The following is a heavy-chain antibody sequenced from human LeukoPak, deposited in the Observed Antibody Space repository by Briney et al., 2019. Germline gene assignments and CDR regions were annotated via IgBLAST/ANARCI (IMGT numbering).Heavy chain of an antibody. CDR2: ISGSGGST. V-gene: IGHV3-23*01. Sequence: PGGSLRVSCAASGFTFRTYAMSWVRQAPGKGLEWVSTISGSGGSTYYADSVKGRSTISRDNAKNSLYLQMDSLRAGDTAVYYCARDYCSSTSCYDYWGQGTLVTVSS. D-gene: IGHD2-2*01. CDR3: ARDYCSSTSCYDY. J-gene: IGHJ4*02. CDR1: GFTFRTYA.